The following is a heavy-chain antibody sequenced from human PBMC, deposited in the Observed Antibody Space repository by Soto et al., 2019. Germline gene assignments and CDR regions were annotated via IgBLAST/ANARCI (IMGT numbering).Heavy chain of an antibody. CDR2: IKTDGSST. D-gene: IGHD5-18*01. Sequence: LRLSCAASGFSFSSYWIHWVRQAPGKGLVWVSRIKTDGSSTDYADSVKGRFTISRDNAKNTLYLQMNSLSAEDTAVYYCAKREGNTYGLFHWGQGTLVTVSS. J-gene: IGHJ4*02. CDR3: AKREGNTYGLFH. V-gene: IGHV3-74*01. CDR1: GFSFSSYW.